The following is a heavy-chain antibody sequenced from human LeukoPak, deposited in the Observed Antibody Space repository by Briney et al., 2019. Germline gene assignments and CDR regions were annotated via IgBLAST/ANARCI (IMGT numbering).Heavy chain of an antibody. CDR2: IYYSGST. CDR3: ARGDQLLDY. J-gene: IGHJ4*02. V-gene: IGHV4-59*01. Sequence: SETLSLTCTVAGGAISSYYWSWIRQPPGKGLEWIGYIYYSGSTNYNPSLKSRVTISVDTSKNQFSLKLSSVTAADTAVYYCARGDQLLDYWGQGTLVTVSS. CDR1: GGAISSYY. D-gene: IGHD2-2*01.